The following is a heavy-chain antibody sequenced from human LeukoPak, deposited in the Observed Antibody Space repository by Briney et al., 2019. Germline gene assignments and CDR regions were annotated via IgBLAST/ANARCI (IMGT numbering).Heavy chain of an antibody. J-gene: IGHJ6*02. CDR1: GGTFSSYA. Sequence: SVKVSCEASGGTFSSYAISWVRQAPGQGPEWMGGIIPIFGTANYAQKFQGRVTITADESTSTAYMELSSLRSEDTAVYYCASEGDGVVPAAEASPWMDVWGQGTTVTVSS. D-gene: IGHD2-2*01. CDR2: IIPIFGTA. CDR3: ASEGDGVVPAAEASPWMDV. V-gene: IGHV1-69*13.